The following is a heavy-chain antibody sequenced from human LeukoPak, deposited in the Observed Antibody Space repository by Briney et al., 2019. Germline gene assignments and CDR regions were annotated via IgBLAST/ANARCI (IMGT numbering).Heavy chain of an antibody. D-gene: IGHD1-26*01. Sequence: ASVKVSCKASGYSFTDYYMHWVRQAPGQGLEWMGWINPNSGGTSTAQKFQGRITMTRDTSITTVYMEVSWLTSDDTAIYYCARADRLDGSPYLIGPWGQGTLVTVSS. CDR1: GYSFTDYY. J-gene: IGHJ5*02. CDR2: INPNSGGT. V-gene: IGHV1-2*02. CDR3: ARADRLDGSPYLIGP.